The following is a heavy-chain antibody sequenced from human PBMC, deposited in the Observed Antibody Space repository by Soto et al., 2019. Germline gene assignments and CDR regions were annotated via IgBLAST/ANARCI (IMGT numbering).Heavy chain of an antibody. D-gene: IGHD2-8*02. J-gene: IGHJ6*02. CDR2: ISWSSATI. CDR3: AKSTGGTANGLDV. CDR1: GFSFDEYG. V-gene: IGHV3-9*01. Sequence: GGSLRLSCAASGFSFDEYGMHWVRQGPGKGLEWVSGISWSSATIGYADSVKGRFSISRDNAKRSLYLQMSSLRPEDTALYYCAKSTGGTANGLDVWGQGITVTVS.